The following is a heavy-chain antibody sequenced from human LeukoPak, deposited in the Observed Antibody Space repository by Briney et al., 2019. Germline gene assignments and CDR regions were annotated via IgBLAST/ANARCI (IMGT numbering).Heavy chain of an antibody. D-gene: IGHD3-10*01. J-gene: IGHJ4*02. Sequence: GGSLRLSCAASGFTFSSYWMSWVRQAPGKGLEWVANIKQDGSEKSYVDSVKGRFTISRDNAKKSLYLQMNSVRAEDTAVYYCARENLGSGTYYFDHWGQGPLVTVSS. CDR3: ARENLGSGTYYFDH. V-gene: IGHV3-7*03. CDR1: GFTFSSYW. CDR2: IKQDGSEK.